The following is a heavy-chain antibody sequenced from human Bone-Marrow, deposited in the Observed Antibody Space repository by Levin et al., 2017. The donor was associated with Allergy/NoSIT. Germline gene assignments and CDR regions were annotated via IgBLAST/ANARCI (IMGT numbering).Heavy chain of an antibody. J-gene: IGHJ5*02. CDR2: IYYSGST. V-gene: IGHV4-39*02. Sequence: SQTLSLTCTVSGGSISSSSYYWGWIRQPPGKGLEWIGSIYYSGSTYYNPSLKSRVTISVDTSKNQFSLKLSSVTAADTAVYYCAREPRNDYGDNNWFDPWGQGTLVTVSS. CDR1: GGSISSSSYY. D-gene: IGHD4-17*01. CDR3: AREPRNDYGDNNWFDP.